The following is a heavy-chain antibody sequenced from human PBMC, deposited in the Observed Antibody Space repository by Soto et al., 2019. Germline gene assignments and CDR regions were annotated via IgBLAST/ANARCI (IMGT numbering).Heavy chain of an antibody. CDR1: GGSISSGGYY. D-gene: IGHD2-2*01. J-gene: IGHJ4*02. V-gene: IGHV4-31*03. Sequence: QVQLQESGPGLVKPSQTLSLTCTVSGGSISSGGYYWSWIRQHPGKGLEWIGYIYYSGSTYYNPSLKSRVTLSVDTSKHQFSLKLSSVTAADTAVYYCARSSTSANYFDYWGQGTLVTVSS. CDR2: IYYSGST. CDR3: ARSSTSANYFDY.